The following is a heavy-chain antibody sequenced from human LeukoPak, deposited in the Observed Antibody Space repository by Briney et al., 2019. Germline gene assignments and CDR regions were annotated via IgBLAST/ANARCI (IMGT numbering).Heavy chain of an antibody. J-gene: IGHJ1*01. CDR1: GFTFSSYG. CDR3: ARDILTGSQSRFQH. V-gene: IGHV3-30*03. Sequence: GGSLRLSCAASGFTFSSYGMHWVRQAPGKGLGGVAVISYDGSNKYYADSVKGRFTISRDNSKNTLYLQMNSLRAEDTAVYYCARDILTGSQSRFQHRGQGTLVTVSS. D-gene: IGHD3-9*01. CDR2: ISYDGSNK.